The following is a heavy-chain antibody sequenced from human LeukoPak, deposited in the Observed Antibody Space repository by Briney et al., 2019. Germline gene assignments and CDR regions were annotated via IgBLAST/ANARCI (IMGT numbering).Heavy chain of an antibody. Sequence: SETLSLTCAVYGGSFSGYYWSWIRQPPGKGLEWIGEINHSGSTNYNPSLKSRVTISVDTSKNQFSLKPSSVTAADTAVYYCARARLRYFDWLEWFDPWGQGTLVTVSS. J-gene: IGHJ5*02. D-gene: IGHD3-9*01. CDR3: ARARLRYFDWLEWFDP. CDR2: INHSGST. CDR1: GGSFSGYY. V-gene: IGHV4-34*01.